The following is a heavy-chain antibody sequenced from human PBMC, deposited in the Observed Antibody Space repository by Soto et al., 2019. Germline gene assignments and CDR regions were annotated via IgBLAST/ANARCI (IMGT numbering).Heavy chain of an antibody. CDR1: GGSISSYY. V-gene: IGHV4-59*01. D-gene: IGHD6-13*01. CDR3: ARAGYSSSWYGWDYYYYGTDV. J-gene: IGHJ6*02. Sequence: SETLSLTCTVSGGSISSYYWSWIRQPPGKGLEWIGYIYYSGSTNYNPSLKSRVTISVDTSKNQFSLKLSSVTAADTAVYYCARAGYSSSWYGWDYYYYGTDVWGQGTTVTVSS. CDR2: IYYSGST.